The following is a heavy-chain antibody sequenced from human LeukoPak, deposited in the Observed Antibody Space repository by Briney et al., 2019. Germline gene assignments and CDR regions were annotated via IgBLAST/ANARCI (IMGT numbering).Heavy chain of an antibody. CDR2: IYYSGST. J-gene: IGHJ4*02. CDR1: GGSISSYY. D-gene: IGHD6-19*01. V-gene: IGHV4-59*01. CDR3: ARDRASSGVLDY. Sequence: SETLSLTCTVSGGSISSYYWSWIRQPPGKGLEWTGYIYYSGSTNYNPSLKSRVTISVDTSKNQFSLKLSSVTAADAAVYYCARDRASSGVLDYWGQGTLVTVSS.